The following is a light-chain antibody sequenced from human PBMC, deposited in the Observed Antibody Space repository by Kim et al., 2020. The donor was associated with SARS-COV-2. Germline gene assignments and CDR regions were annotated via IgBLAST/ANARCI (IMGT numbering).Light chain of an antibody. V-gene: IGLV3-19*01. Sequence: QQKPRQAPVLVIYGMNNRPSGVPDRFSGSASGNTASLTITGTQAEDEADFYCQSRDSGGRVMFG. CDR3: QSRDSGGRVM. J-gene: IGLJ3*02. CDR2: GMN.